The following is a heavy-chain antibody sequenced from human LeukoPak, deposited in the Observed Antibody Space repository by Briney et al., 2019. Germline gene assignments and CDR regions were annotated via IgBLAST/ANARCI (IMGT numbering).Heavy chain of an antibody. D-gene: IGHD6-13*01. Sequence: SETLSLTCTVSGGSISSYYWSWIRKAPGKGLEWIGYIYYSGSTNYNPSLKSRVTISVDTSKNQFSLKLSSVTAADTAVYYCARIRSWYYFDYWGQGTLVTVSS. J-gene: IGHJ4*02. CDR3: ARIRSWYYFDY. CDR1: GGSISSYY. V-gene: IGHV4-59*08. CDR2: IYYSGST.